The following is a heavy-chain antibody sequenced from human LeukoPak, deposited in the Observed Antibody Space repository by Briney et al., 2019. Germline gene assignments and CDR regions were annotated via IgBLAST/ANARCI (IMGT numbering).Heavy chain of an antibody. D-gene: IGHD3-16*01. V-gene: IGHV3-7*03. J-gene: IGHJ6*02. CDR2: INHNGNVN. CDR1: GFTFSSYW. CDR3: ARGGGLDV. Sequence: GGSLRLSCAASGFTFSSYWMNWARPAPGKGLEWVASINHNGNVNYYVDSVKGRFTPSRDNAKNSLYLQMSNLRAEDTAVYFCARGGGLDVWGQGATVTVPS.